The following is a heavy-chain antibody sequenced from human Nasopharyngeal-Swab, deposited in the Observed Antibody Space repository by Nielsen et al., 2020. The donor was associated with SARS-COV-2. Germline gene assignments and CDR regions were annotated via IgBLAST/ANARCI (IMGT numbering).Heavy chain of an antibody. Sequence: GESLKISCAASGFTFSSYWMSWVRQAPGKGLEWVANIKQDGSEKYYVDSVKGRFTISRDNAKNSLYLQMNSLSAEDTAVYYCARDRYYYGSGSLDYWGQGTLVTVSS. V-gene: IGHV3-7*01. J-gene: IGHJ4*02. CDR1: GFTFSSYW. CDR2: IKQDGSEK. D-gene: IGHD3-10*01. CDR3: ARDRYYYGSGSLDY.